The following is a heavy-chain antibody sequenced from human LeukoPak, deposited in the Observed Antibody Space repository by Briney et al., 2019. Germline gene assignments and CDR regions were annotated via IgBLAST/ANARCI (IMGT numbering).Heavy chain of an antibody. Sequence: TGGSLRLSCAASEFTFSGYSMNWVRQAPGKGLEWVSSISTSGSYIYYADSVKGRFTISRDNAKNSLYPQMNSLRAEDTAVYYCARSLCSSTSCKPYYFDSWGQGTLVTVSS. J-gene: IGHJ4*02. V-gene: IGHV3-21*01. CDR2: ISTSGSYI. D-gene: IGHD2-2*01. CDR3: ARSLCSSTSCKPYYFDS. CDR1: EFTFSGYS.